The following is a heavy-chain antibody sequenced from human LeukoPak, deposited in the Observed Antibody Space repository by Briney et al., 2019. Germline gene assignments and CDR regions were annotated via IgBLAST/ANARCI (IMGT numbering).Heavy chain of an antibody. CDR2: IYYSGST. Sequence: PSETLSLTCTVSGGSICSYYWSWIRQPPGKGLEWIGYIYYSGSTNYNPSLKSRVTISVDTSKNQFSLKLSSVTAADTAVYYCARDKVVAKGAFDIWGQGTMVTVSS. J-gene: IGHJ3*02. CDR1: GGSICSYY. D-gene: IGHD2-15*01. CDR3: ARDKVVAKGAFDI. V-gene: IGHV4-59*01.